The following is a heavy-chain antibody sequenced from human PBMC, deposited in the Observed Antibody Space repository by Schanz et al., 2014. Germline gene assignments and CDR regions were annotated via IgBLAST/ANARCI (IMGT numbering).Heavy chain of an antibody. CDR3: AKTPREYCNYDNCPNWYDS. D-gene: IGHD2-15*01. CDR2: ISASGGTT. Sequence: EVQLLESGGGLVEPGGSLRLSCAASGFTFSAYALTWVRQIPGKGLELVSAISASGGTTYYADSVRGRFTISRDNSKNTLYVQMNSLGAEDTGVYYCAKTPREYCNYDNCPNWYDSWGQGTLVTASA. V-gene: IGHV3-23*01. CDR1: GFTFSAYA. J-gene: IGHJ5*01.